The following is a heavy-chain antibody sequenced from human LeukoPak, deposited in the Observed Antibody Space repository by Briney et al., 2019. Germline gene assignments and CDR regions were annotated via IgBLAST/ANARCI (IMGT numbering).Heavy chain of an antibody. V-gene: IGHV3-48*03. Sequence: GGSLRLSCAASGFTFSSYEMNWVRQAPGKGLEWVSYISSSGSTIYYADSVKGRFTISRDNAKNSLYLQMNSLRAEDTALYYCARTPLMTTYLVDYWGQGTLVTVSS. CDR1: GFTFSSYE. CDR2: ISSSGSTI. CDR3: ARTPLMTTYLVDY. D-gene: IGHD4-11*01. J-gene: IGHJ4*02.